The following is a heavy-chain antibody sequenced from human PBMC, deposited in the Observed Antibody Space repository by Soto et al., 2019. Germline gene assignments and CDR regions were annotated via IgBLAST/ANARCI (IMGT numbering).Heavy chain of an antibody. CDR1: GGSFSDFA. CDR2: IIPMFAAS. J-gene: IGHJ4*02. V-gene: IGHV1-69*01. Sequence: QVQLAQSGAEVRKPGSSVKVSCGASGGSFSDFAFSWVRQSPGQGLEWMGGIIPMFAASKYAQRFQDRVTITADESTNTGCVAMSSLTSDDTATYYCARGGIVAVPAALSSYHDYTNYRFDSWGQGTLVTVSS. CDR3: ARGGIVAVPAALSSYHDYTNYRFDS. D-gene: IGHD2-15*01.